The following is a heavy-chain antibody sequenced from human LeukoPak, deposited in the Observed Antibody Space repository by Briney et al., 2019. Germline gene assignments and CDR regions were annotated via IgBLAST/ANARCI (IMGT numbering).Heavy chain of an antibody. CDR3: ATTTIRLGY. J-gene: IGHJ4*02. CDR1: GGSISSSSDY. Sequence: SETLSLTCTVAGGSISSSSDYWGWIREPPGKGLEWIGSMYYRGSTYHNPSLKSRVTISVDMSKNQFSLKLSSVTAADTAVYYCATTTIRLGYWGQGTLVTVSS. D-gene: IGHD1-26*01. V-gene: IGHV4-39*07. CDR2: MYYRGST.